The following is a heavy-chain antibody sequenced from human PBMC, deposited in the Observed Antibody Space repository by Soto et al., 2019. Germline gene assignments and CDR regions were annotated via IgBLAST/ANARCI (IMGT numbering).Heavy chain of an antibody. Sequence: GWSLRLSCAASGFTFTRYSMNWVRQAPGKGLEWVSSISSTTNYIYYADSMKGRFTVSRDNAKNSVYLEMNSLSAEDTAVYYCARESEDLTSNFDYWGQGTLVTVSS. CDR3: ARESEDLTSNFDY. J-gene: IGHJ4*02. CDR2: ISSTTNYI. CDR1: GFTFTRYS. V-gene: IGHV3-21*01.